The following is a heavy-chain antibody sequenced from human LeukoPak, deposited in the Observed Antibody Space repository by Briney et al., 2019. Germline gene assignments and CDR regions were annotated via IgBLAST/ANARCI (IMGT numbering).Heavy chain of an antibody. J-gene: IGHJ4*02. CDR1: GFSFRTYW. CDR3: GVTVRSNPFDY. V-gene: IGHV3-7*01. Sequence: PGGSLRLSCAASGFSFRTYWMSWDRQAPGKGLEWVANIKDDGGEKYYVDSVKGRFTISRDNTNNSLYLQLNSLTADDTAVYYCGVTVRSNPFDYWGQGTRVTVSS. D-gene: IGHD4-23*01. CDR2: IKDDGGEK.